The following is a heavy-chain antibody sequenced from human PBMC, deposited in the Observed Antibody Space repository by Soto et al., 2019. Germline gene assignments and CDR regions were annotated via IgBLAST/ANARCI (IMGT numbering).Heavy chain of an antibody. J-gene: IGHJ5*02. CDR1: GVSFSRGGYS. Sequence: QLQLQESGPGLVKPSPTLSLNCAVSGVSFSRGGYSRSWSRQPPGKGLEWIGYISHSGSTYYNPSLKSRFTISVDRSSNQFSLHLTSVTAADTVVYYCARWWIYARLFDPCAPGTLVTVS. CDR3: ARWWIYARLFDP. V-gene: IGHV4-30-2*01. D-gene: IGHD5-12*01. CDR2: ISHSGST.